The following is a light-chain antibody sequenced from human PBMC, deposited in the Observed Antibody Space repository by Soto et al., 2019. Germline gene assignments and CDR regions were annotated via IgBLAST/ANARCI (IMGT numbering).Light chain of an antibody. CDR1: QSVSSY. CDR3: QQRSNWPPMYT. CDR2: DAS. Sequence: EIVLRQSPVTLSLYPGERVTLSCRASQSVSSYLAWSQQKPGQAPRPLIYDASNRANGIPARFSGSGAWTDFTLMSRSPEPEDFAVYYCQQRSNWPPMYTFGQGTNLEIQ. J-gene: IGKJ2*01. V-gene: IGKV3-11*01.